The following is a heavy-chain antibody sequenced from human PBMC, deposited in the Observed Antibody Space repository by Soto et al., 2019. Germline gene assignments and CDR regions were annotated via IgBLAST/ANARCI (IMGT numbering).Heavy chain of an antibody. CDR3: ARPSYGSPYYYGMDV. D-gene: IGHD3-10*01. CDR2: IWYDGSIK. Sequence: QVQLVESGGGVVQPGRSLRLSCAASGLTFSNFGMHWVRQAPGKGLEWVAVIWYDGSIKYYTDSLKGRFTISRDNSKNTLYLQMNSLRAEDTAVYYCARPSYGSPYYYGMDVWGQGTTVTVSS. J-gene: IGHJ6*02. V-gene: IGHV3-33*01. CDR1: GLTFSNFG.